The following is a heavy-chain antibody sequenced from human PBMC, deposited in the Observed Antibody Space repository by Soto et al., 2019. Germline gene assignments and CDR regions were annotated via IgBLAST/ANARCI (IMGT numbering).Heavy chain of an antibody. CDR1: GFTVSINY. D-gene: IGHD3-3*01. V-gene: IGHV3-66*01. Sequence: GGSLRLSCAASGFTVSINYMSWVRQAPGKGLEWVSVIYSGGSTYYADSVKGRFTISRDNSKNTLYLQMNSLRAEDPAVYYCAKGSQPSKRVGVVIIFFDYWGQGTLVTVSS. J-gene: IGHJ4*02. CDR3: AKGSQPSKRVGVVIIFFDY. CDR2: IYSGGST.